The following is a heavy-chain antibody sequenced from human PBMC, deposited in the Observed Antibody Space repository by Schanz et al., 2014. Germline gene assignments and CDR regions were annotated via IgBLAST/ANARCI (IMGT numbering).Heavy chain of an antibody. V-gene: IGHV1-18*04. Sequence: QVQLVQSGGEVKTPGASVKVSCKASGYIFTSFGISWVRQAPGQGLEWMGWISTYNGNKKDSQKLQGRVTMTTDTSTSTAYMDLRSLRSDDTAVYYCARDLALVGYTFGTGDYWGQGTLVTVSS. CDR3: ARDLALVGYTFGTGDY. D-gene: IGHD3-16*01. CDR1: GYIFTSFG. CDR2: ISTYNGNK. J-gene: IGHJ4*02.